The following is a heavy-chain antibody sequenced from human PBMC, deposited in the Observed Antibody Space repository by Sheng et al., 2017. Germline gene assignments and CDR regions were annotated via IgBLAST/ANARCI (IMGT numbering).Heavy chain of an antibody. Sequence: QVQLVQSGAEVKKPGSSVKVSCKASGGTFRTFAISWLRQAPGQGLEWMGGIIPIYGSGNYAQKFQGRLTMTADESTRTVYMELTSLRREDTALYYCARDPKEFWSGWEYNYFDPWGEGTLVTVSS. CDR2: IIPIYGSG. J-gene: IGHJ5*02. D-gene: IGHD3-3*01. CDR3: ARDPKEFWSGWEYNYFDP. CDR1: GGTFRTFA. V-gene: IGHV1-69*13.